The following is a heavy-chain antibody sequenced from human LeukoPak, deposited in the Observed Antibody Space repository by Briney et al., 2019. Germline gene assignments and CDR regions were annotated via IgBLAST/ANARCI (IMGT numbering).Heavy chain of an antibody. Sequence: GGSLRLSCAASGFTFSSYSMNWVRQAPGKGLEWVSYISSSGSTIYYADSVKGRFTISRDNAKNSLYLQMNSLRAEDTAVYYCARDRHSENYWGQGTLVTVSS. D-gene: IGHD4-11*01. V-gene: IGHV3-48*04. CDR1: GFTFSSYS. CDR3: ARDRHSENY. J-gene: IGHJ4*02. CDR2: ISSSGSTI.